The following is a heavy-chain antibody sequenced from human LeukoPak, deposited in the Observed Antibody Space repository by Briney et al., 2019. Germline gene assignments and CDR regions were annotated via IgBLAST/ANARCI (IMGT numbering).Heavy chain of an antibody. J-gene: IGHJ5*02. V-gene: IGHV3-21*01. D-gene: IGHD6-13*01. CDR3: ARGPLIAAAGTT. CDR2: ISSSSSYI. CDR1: GFTFSSYS. Sequence: KSGGSLRLSCAASGFTFSSYSMNWVRQAPGKGLEGVSSISSSSSYIYYADSVKGRFTISRDNAKNSLYLQMNSLRVEDTAVYYCARGPLIAAAGTTWGQGTLVTVSS.